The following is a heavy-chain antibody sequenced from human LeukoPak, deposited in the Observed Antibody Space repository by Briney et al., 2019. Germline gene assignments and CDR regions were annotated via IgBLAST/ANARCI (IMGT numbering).Heavy chain of an antibody. Sequence: ASVKVSCKASGYTFTSYGISWVRQAPGQGLEWMGWISAYNGNTNYAQKLQGRVTMTTDTSTSTAYMELRSLRSDDTAVYYCAREDLWFEESPVDPWGQGTLVTVSS. CDR3: AREDLWFEESPVDP. CDR1: GYTFTSYG. J-gene: IGHJ5*02. D-gene: IGHD3-10*01. CDR2: ISAYNGNT. V-gene: IGHV1-18*01.